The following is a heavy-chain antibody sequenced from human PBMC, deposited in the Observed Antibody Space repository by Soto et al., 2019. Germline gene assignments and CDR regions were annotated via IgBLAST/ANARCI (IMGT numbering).Heavy chain of an antibody. CDR1: GDSINNYY. V-gene: IGHV4-59*01. Sequence: SETLSLTCTVSGDSINNYYWTWIRQPPGKGLEWIGYIYDSGSTSYNPSLKSRLTISVDTSRNQFSLKLKSVTAADTAVYYCARGTKYYYQGMDVWGQGTTVTVSS. J-gene: IGHJ6*02. CDR2: IYDSGST. CDR3: ARGTKYYYQGMDV.